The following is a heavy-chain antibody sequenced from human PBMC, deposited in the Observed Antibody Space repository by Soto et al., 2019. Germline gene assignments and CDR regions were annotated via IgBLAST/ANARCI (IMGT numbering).Heavy chain of an antibody. CDR3: ATDQRYSSRWYGK. Sequence: GGSLRLSCAASGFTFSSYAMSWVRQAPGKGLEWVSAISGSGGSTYYADSVKGRFTISRDNSKNTLYLQMNSLRAEDTAVYYCATDQRYSSRWYGKWGQGTLVTVSS. D-gene: IGHD6-13*01. CDR2: ISGSGGST. J-gene: IGHJ4*02. V-gene: IGHV3-23*01. CDR1: GFTFSSYA.